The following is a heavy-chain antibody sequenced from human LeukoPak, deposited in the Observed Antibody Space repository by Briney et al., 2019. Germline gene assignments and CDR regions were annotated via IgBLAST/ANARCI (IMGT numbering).Heavy chain of an antibody. CDR3: AKGDSGTYYNPLWF. J-gene: IGHJ4*02. CDR2: ISSSGSTI. Sequence: GGSLRLSCAASGFTFSSYEMNWVRQAPGKGLEWVSYISSSGSTIYYADSVKGRFTISRDNAKNSLYLQMNSLRPEDTAFYYCAKGDSGTYYNPLWFWGQGTLVTVSS. D-gene: IGHD3-10*01. CDR1: GFTFSSYE. V-gene: IGHV3-48*03.